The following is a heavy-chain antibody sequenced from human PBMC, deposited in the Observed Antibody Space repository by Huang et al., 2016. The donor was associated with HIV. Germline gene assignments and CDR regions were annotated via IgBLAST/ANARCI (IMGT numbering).Heavy chain of an antibody. V-gene: IGHV5-51*01. CDR3: ARRGFNTGSSPDS. D-gene: IGHD1-26*01. CDR2: IDPGYAEA. J-gene: IGHJ4*02. Sequence: EVQLVQSGPEVKKPGESLKISCRVSGYSFTNYWIGWVRPRPGKGLEWRAIIDPGYAEAAYNPSFRGQVTSAADKSINTAHLQWDSLKTSDSAIYYCARRGFNTGSSPDSWGQGTLVTVSS. CDR1: GYSFTNYW.